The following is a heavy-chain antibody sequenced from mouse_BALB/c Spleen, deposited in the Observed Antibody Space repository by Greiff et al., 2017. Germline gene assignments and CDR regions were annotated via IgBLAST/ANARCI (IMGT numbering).Heavy chain of an antibody. CDR3: AGDGYYDAMDY. V-gene: IGHV5-6-5*01. CDR1: GFTFSSYA. J-gene: IGHJ4*01. CDR2: ISSGGST. D-gene: IGHD2-3*01. Sequence: EVKVEESGGGLVKPGGSLKLSCAASGFTFSSYAMSWVRQTPEKRLEWVASISSGGSTYYPDSVKGRFTISRDNARNILYLQMSSLRSEDTAMYYCAGDGYYDAMDYWGQGTSVTVSS.